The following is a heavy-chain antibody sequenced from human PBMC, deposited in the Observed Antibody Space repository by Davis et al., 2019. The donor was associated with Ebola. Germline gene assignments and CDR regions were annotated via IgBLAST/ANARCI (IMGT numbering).Heavy chain of an antibody. V-gene: IGHV3-7*03. D-gene: IGHD2-2*01. CDR3: ARDCSSTSCYQVFDY. Sequence: GESLKISCAASGFTFSSYWMSWVRQAPGKGLEWVANIKQDGSEKYYVDSVKGRFTISRDNAKNSLYLQMNSLRAEDTAVYYCARDCSSTSCYQVFDYWGQGTLVTVSS. CDR1: GFTFSSYW. CDR2: IKQDGSEK. J-gene: IGHJ4*02.